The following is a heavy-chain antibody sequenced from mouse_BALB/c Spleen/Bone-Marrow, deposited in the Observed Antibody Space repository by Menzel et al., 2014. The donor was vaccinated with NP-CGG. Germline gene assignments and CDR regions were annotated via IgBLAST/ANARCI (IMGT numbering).Heavy chain of an antibody. D-gene: IGHD1-1*01. CDR3: ARRDYGGSYGFAY. Sequence: VQLQQSGAEPAKPGASVMKPCKASGYTFTSYWTLWVKQRPGQVLEWIGYINPSTGYTEYNQKFKDKATLTADKSSSTAYMQLSSLTSEDSAVYYCARRDYGGSYGFAYWGQGTLVTVSA. CDR2: INPSTGYT. CDR1: GYTFTSYW. V-gene: IGHV1-7*01. J-gene: IGHJ3*01.